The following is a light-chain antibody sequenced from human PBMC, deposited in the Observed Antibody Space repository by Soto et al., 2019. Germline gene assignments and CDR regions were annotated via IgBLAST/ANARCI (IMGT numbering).Light chain of an antibody. Sequence: EVVLTQSPDTLSLPPGERATLSCRSSQSISSYLAWYQQKTGQAPRLLIYDASSRATGIPARFSGSGSGTDFTLNISSLEPEDFAVYYCQQLTDWPPKWTFGQGTKVEIK. V-gene: IGKV3-11*01. J-gene: IGKJ1*01. CDR3: QQLTDWPPKWT. CDR1: QSISSY. CDR2: DAS.